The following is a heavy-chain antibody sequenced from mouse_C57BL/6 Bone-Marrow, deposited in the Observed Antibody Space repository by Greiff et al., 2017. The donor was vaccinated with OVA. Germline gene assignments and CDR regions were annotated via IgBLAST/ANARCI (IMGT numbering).Heavy chain of an antibody. D-gene: IGHD1-1*01. CDR1: GFNIKDDY. Sequence: VQLQQSGAELVRPGASVKLSCTASGFNIKDDYMHWVKQRPEQGLEWIGWIDPENGDTEYASKFQGKATITADTSSNTAYLQLSSLTSEDTAVYYCTTPHTAVGATHPYFDYGGQGTTLTVAS. V-gene: IGHV14-4*01. J-gene: IGHJ2*01. CDR3: TTPHTAVGATHPYFDY. CDR2: IDPENGDT.